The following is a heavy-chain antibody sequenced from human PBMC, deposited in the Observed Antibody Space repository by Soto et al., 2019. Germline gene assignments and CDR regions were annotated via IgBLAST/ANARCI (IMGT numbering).Heavy chain of an antibody. CDR1: GGSISSYY. CDR3: ARHGDVVPGYLAV. Sequence: SETLSLTCTVSGGSISSYYWSWIRQPPGKGLEWIGYIYYSGSTNYNPSLKSRVTISVDTSKNQFSLKLSSVTAADTAVYYCARHGDVVPGYLAVWGKGTTVTVSS. CDR2: IYYSGST. D-gene: IGHD2-2*01. V-gene: IGHV4-59*08. J-gene: IGHJ6*03.